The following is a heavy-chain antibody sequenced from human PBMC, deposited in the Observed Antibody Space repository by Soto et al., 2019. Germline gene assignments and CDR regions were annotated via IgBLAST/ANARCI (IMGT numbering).Heavy chain of an antibody. CDR3: ARDFGSPYYYYGMDV. V-gene: IGHV3-30-3*01. J-gene: IGHJ6*02. CDR2: ISYDGSNK. Sequence: HPVGSLRLSCAASGFTFSSYAMHWVRQAPGKGLEWVAVISYDGSNKYYADSVKGRFTISRDNSKNTLYLQMNSLRAEDTAVYYCARDFGSPYYYYGMDVWGQGTTVTVSS. CDR1: GFTFSSYA. D-gene: IGHD3-3*01.